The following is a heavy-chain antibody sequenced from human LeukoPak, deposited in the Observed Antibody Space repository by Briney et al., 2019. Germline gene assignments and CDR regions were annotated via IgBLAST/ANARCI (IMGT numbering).Heavy chain of an antibody. V-gene: IGHV1-46*01. CDR3: AREGYSYGYVDY. D-gene: IGHD5-18*01. CDR1: GHTFTSYY. Sequence: ASVKVSCKASGHTFTSYYMHWVRQAPGQGLEWMGIINPSGGSTSYAQKFQGRVTMTRDTSTSTVYMELSSLRSEDTAVYYCAREGYSYGYVDYWGQGTLVTVSS. J-gene: IGHJ4*02. CDR2: INPSGGST.